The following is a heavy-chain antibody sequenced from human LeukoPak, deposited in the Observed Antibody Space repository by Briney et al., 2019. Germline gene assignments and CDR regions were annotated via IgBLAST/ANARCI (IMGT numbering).Heavy chain of an antibody. CDR2: ISGSGTTT. D-gene: IGHD6-19*01. V-gene: IGHV3-23*01. CDR3: ANPPGFSSGWY. J-gene: IGHJ4*02. CDR1: GSPFTSHA. Sequence: GGSLRLSCTASGSPFTSHAMTWVRQAPGKGLEWLSSISGSGTTTYYAESVKGRFTISRDNSKNTLYLQMNSLRAEDTAVYYCANPPGFSSGWYWGQGTLVTVSS.